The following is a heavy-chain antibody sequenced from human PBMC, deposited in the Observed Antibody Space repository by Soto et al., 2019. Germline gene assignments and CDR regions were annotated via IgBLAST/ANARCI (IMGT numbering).Heavy chain of an antibody. CDR2: IIPIFGTA. D-gene: IGHD2-15*01. Sequence: SVKVSCKASGGTFSSYAISWVRQAPGQGLEWMGGIIPIFGTANYAQKFQGRVTITADESTSTAYMELSSLRSEDTAVYYCARHSCCSTPNYHYGMYGWGQGTKVTVSS. J-gene: IGHJ6*02. CDR1: GGTFSSYA. CDR3: ARHSCCSTPNYHYGMYG. V-gene: IGHV1-69*13.